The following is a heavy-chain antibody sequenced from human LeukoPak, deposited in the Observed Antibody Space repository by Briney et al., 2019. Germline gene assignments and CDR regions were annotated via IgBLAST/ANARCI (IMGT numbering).Heavy chain of an antibody. Sequence: ASVKVSCKVSGYTLTELSMHWVRQAPGKGLEWMGGFDPEDGETIYAQKFQGRVTMTRDTSTSTVYMELSSLRSEDTAVYYCARDGSDSGYVYFDYWGQGTLVTVSS. J-gene: IGHJ4*02. CDR2: FDPEDGET. D-gene: IGHD5-12*01. CDR1: GYTLTELS. V-gene: IGHV1-24*01. CDR3: ARDGSDSGYVYFDY.